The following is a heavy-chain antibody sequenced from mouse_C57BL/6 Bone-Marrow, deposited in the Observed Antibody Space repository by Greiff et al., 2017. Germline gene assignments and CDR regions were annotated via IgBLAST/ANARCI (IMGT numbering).Heavy chain of an antibody. J-gene: IGHJ2*01. CDR3: ARLGYYFDY. D-gene: IGHD2-2*01. CDR2: IYPGDGDT. Sequence: QVQLKESGPELVKPGASVKISCKASGYAFRSSWMNWVKQRPGKGLEWIGRIYPGDGDTNYNGKFKGKATLTADKSSSTAYMQLSSLTSEDSAVYFCARLGYYFDYWGQGTTLTVSS. V-gene: IGHV1-82*01. CDR1: GYAFRSSW.